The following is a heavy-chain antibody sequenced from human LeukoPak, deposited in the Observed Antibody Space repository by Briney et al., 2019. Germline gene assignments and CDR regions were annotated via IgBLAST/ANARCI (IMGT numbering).Heavy chain of an antibody. CDR3: AKGPSLAVAGTLDY. CDR2: ISYDGSNK. J-gene: IGHJ4*02. V-gene: IGHV3-30*18. D-gene: IGHD6-19*01. Sequence: GGSLRLSCAASGFTFSNYGMHWVRQAPGKGLEWVAVISYDGSNKYYADSVKGRFTISRDNSKNTLYLQMDSLRAEDTAVYYCAKGPSLAVAGTLDYWGQGTLVTVSS. CDR1: GFTFSNYG.